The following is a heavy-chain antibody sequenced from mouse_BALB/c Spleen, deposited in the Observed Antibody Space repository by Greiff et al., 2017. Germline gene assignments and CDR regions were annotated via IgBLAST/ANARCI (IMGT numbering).Heavy chain of an antibody. CDR2: INPYNDGT. D-gene: IGHD2-14*01. CDR3: ARGYYRYDGCFDY. J-gene: IGHJ2*01. CDR1: GYTFTSYV. V-gene: IGHV1-14*01. Sequence: LVESGPELVKPGASVKMSCKASGYTFTSYVMHWVQQKPGQGLEWIGYINPYNDGTKYNEKFKGKATLTSDKSSSTAYMELSSLTSEDSAVYYCARGYYRYDGCFDYWGQGTTLTVSS.